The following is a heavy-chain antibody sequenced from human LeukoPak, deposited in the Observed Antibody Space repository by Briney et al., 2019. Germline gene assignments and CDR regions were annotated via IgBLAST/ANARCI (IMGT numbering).Heavy chain of an antibody. V-gene: IGHV1-46*03. CDR3: ATKVRTTSFDY. Sequence: ASVKVSCKASGYTFTSYYMHWVRQAPGQGLEWMGIINPSGGSTSYAQKFQGRVTMTRDTSTSTVYMEPSSLRSEDTAVYYCATKVRTTSFDYWGQGTLVTVSS. J-gene: IGHJ4*02. D-gene: IGHD4/OR15-4a*01. CDR2: INPSGGST. CDR1: GYTFTSYY.